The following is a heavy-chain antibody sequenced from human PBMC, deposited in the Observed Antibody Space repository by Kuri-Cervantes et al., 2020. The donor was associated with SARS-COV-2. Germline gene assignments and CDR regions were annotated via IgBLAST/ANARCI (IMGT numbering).Heavy chain of an antibody. D-gene: IGHD5-12*01. CDR1: GLTFSSYG. CDR3: VKIYGYDSRGLDY. V-gene: IGHV3-30*18. Sequence: GGFLRPSCAASGLTFSSYGFHWVRQAPGKGLEWVATITYDERKKYYGDSVKVRFTISRDNSKITLFLQINSLRADDTAFYDCVKIYGYDSRGLDYWGQGTLVTVSS. J-gene: IGHJ4*02. CDR2: ITYDERKK.